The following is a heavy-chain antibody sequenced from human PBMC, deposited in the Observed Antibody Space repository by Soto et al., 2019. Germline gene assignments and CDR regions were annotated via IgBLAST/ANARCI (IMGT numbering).Heavy chain of an antibody. CDR2: ISSSGSTT. Sequence: GRSLRLSCAASGFTFSDYYMSWIRQAPGKGLEWVSYISSSGSTTYYANSVTGRFTIPRDNAKNSLYLKLKSLRTEHKAEYYCARYHGYGLVIIESYDWGQGTLVTVSS. J-gene: IGHJ4*02. CDR1: GFTFSDYY. V-gene: IGHV3-11*01. CDR3: ARYHGYGLVIIESYD. D-gene: IGHD2-21*01.